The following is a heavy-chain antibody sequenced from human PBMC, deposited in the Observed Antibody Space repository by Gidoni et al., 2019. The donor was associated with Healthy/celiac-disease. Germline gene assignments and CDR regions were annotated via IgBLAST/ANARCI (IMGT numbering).Heavy chain of an antibody. Sequence: QVQLVESGGGVVQPGRSLRLSCAASGFTFSSYAMHWVRQAPGKGLGWVAVISYDGSNKYYADSVKGRFTISRDNSKNTLYLQMNSLRAEDTAVYYCARVWPPPPWDSSTPGGMDVWGQGTTVTVSS. CDR1: GFTFSSYA. J-gene: IGHJ6*02. V-gene: IGHV3-30*04. D-gene: IGHD1-26*01. CDR2: ISYDGSNK. CDR3: ARVWPPPPWDSSTPGGMDV.